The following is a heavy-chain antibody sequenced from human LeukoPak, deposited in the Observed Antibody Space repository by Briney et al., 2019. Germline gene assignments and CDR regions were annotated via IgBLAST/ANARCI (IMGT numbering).Heavy chain of an antibody. CDR2: IRYDGSDK. J-gene: IGHJ4*02. CDR1: GFIFSSYG. CDR3: ARARYFDWSKSPNDY. V-gene: IGHV3-30*02. D-gene: IGHD3-9*01. Sequence: GGSLRLSCAASGFIFSSYGMHWVRQAPGKGLEWVAFIRYDGSDKYYADSVKGRFTISRDNSKNTLYLQMNSLRVEDTAVYYCARARYFDWSKSPNDYWGQGTLVTVSS.